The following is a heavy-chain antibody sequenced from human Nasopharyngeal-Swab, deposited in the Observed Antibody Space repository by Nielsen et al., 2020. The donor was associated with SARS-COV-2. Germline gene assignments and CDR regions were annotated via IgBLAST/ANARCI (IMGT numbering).Heavy chain of an antibody. D-gene: IGHD6-13*01. CDR2: INHSGST. V-gene: IGHV4-61*01. Sequence: SETLSLTCTVSGGSVSSGSYYWSWIRQPPGKGLEWIGEINHSGSTNYNPSLKSRVTISVDMSKNQFSLKSSSVTAADTAVYYCARVKGIAAANYYYGMDVWGQGTTVTVSS. CDR3: ARVKGIAAANYYYGMDV. CDR1: GGSVSSGSYY. J-gene: IGHJ6*02.